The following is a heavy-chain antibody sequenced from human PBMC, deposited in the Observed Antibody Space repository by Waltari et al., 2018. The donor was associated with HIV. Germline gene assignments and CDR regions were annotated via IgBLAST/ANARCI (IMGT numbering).Heavy chain of an antibody. D-gene: IGHD6-6*01. CDR2: IRGSCWST. CDR3: AKEGIAGRPSVPDY. CDR1: GFTFSSYA. V-gene: IGHV3-23*01. Sequence: EVQLLESGGGLVQPGGSLRLSCSASGFTFSSYAMSWVRQAPGKGLGWVSVIRGSCWSTYYADFGKGRFTISRDNSKNTLYLQMISLRAEDTAVYYCAKEGIAGRPSVPDYWGQGTLVTVSS. J-gene: IGHJ4*02.